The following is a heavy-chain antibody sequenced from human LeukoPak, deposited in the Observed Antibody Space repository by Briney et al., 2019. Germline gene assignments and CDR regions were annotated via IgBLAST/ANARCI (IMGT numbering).Heavy chain of an antibody. CDR2: INGKSGAT. CDR1: GFTFSDHY. D-gene: IGHD3-9*01. V-gene: IGHV1-2*02. Sequence: GASVMVSCKTSGFTFSDHYLHWVRQVPGQGLEWMGWINGKSGATFYAQKFQDRLTVTRDRSISTMYLEGNRLTTDDTAVYYCVRDFDWGPDYWGQGTPVAVSS. J-gene: IGHJ4*02. CDR3: VRDFDWGPDY.